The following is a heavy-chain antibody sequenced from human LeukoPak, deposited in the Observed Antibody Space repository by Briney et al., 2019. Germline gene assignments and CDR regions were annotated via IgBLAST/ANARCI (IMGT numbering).Heavy chain of an antibody. Sequence: GGSLRLSCAASGFTLSSYAMSWVRQAPGKGLEWVSAISDSGNTYHADSVKGRFTISRDSSKNTVYLQMNSLRTEDTAVYYCARSLTMVRAYDYWGQGTLVTVSS. CDR3: ARSLTMVRAYDY. D-gene: IGHD3-10*01. V-gene: IGHV3-23*01. CDR2: ISDSGNT. CDR1: GFTLSSYA. J-gene: IGHJ4*02.